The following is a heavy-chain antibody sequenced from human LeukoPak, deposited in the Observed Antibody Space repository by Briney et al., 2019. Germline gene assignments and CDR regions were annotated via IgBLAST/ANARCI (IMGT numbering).Heavy chain of an antibody. Sequence: PGGSLRLSCAASGFTFSSYGMHWVRQAPGKGLEWVAVISYDGSNKYYADSVKGRFTISRDNSKNTLYLQMNSLRAEDTAVYYCAKVPGSGSYYKSNWFDPWGQGTLVTVSS. D-gene: IGHD3-10*01. CDR2: ISYDGSNK. CDR3: AKVPGSGSYYKSNWFDP. V-gene: IGHV3-30*18. CDR1: GFTFSSYG. J-gene: IGHJ5*02.